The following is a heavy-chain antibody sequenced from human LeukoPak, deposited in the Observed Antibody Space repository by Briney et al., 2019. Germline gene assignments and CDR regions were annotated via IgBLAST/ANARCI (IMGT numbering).Heavy chain of an antibody. CDR3: AKGSSAGRPYYFDY. V-gene: IGHV3-23*01. Sequence: GGSLRLSCAASGFTFSSYSMNWVRQAPGKGLEWVSAISHTSEYTYHADSVKGRFTISRDNSKNTLYLQMNSLRAEDTAMYYCAKGSSAGRPYYFDYWGQGTLVTVSS. CDR1: GFTFSSYS. D-gene: IGHD3-10*01. CDR2: ISHTSEYT. J-gene: IGHJ4*02.